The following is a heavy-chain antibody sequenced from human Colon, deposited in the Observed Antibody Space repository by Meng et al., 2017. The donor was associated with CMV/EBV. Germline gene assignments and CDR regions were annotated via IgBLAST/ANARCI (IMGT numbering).Heavy chain of an antibody. CDR3: ARELARGGY. V-gene: IGHV1-18*01. J-gene: IGHJ4*02. CDR1: GYTYTNFG. Sequence: QVQLVQSGAEVKKPGDSVKVSCKTSGYTYTNFGISWVRQAPGQGLEWMAYISPYNGDTNYAQRFQGRVALTTDTSTSTVYMELGSLTSDDTAMYYCARELARGGYWGQETLVTVSS. CDR2: ISPYNGDT.